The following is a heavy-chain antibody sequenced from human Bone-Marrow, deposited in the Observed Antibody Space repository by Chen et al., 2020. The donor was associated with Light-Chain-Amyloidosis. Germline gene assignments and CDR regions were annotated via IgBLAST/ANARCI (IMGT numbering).Heavy chain of an antibody. V-gene: IGHV4-39*01. D-gene: IGHD3-22*01. CDR2: VYYTGST. CDR1: GGSISSSNYY. CDR3: ASQFYRPGTITMIVPGRI. J-gene: IGHJ3*02. Sequence: QLQLQESGPGLVKPSETLSLTCTVSGGSISSSNYYWGWIRQPPGKGLEWIGSVYYTGSTYYNPSLKRRVTISVDTSKNQFSLRLSSVTAADTALYYCASQFYRPGTITMIVPGRIWGQGTMVTVSS.